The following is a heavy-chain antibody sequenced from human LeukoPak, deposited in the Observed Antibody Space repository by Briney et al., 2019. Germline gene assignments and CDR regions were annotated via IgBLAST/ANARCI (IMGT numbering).Heavy chain of an antibody. J-gene: IGHJ4*02. V-gene: IGHV1-2*02. Sequence: ASVKVSCKASGYTFTGYYMHWVRQAPGQGLEWMGWINPNSGGTNYAQKFQGRVTMTRDTSISTAYMGLSRLRSDDTAVYYCARVPTSGSYYFLADYWGQGTLVTVSS. CDR2: INPNSGGT. CDR3: ARVPTSGSYYFLADY. D-gene: IGHD1-26*01. CDR1: GYTFTGYY.